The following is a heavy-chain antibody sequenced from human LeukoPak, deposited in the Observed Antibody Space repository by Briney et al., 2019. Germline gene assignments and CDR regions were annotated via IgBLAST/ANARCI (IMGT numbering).Heavy chain of an antibody. CDR3: ASYAPNWSGDAFDI. J-gene: IGHJ3*02. V-gene: IGHV4-61*02. CDR1: GGSISSGSYY. D-gene: IGHD3-3*01. CDR2: IYTSGST. Sequence: PSETLSLTCTVSGGSISSGSYYWSWIRQPAGKGLEWIGRIYTSGSTNYNPSLKSRVTISVDTSKNQFSLKLSSVTAADTAVYYCASYAPNWSGDAFDIWGQGTMVTVSS.